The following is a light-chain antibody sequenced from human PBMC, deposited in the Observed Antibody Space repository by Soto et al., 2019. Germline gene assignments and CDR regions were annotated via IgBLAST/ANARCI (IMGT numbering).Light chain of an antibody. CDR2: AAS. J-gene: IGKJ1*01. Sequence: DLQMTQSPSSLSASVGDRVTITCRASQSISRSLNWYHQKPGKAPKLLIYAASSLQSGVPSRFSGGGSGTDFTLTISSLQPEDNATYYCQQSYSTPWTFGQGTKVEIK. V-gene: IGKV1-39*01. CDR3: QQSYSTPWT. CDR1: QSISRS.